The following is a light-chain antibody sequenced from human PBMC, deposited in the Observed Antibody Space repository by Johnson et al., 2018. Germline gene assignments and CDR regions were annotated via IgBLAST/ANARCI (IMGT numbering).Light chain of an antibody. CDR1: SSNIGNNY. CDR2: ENN. CDR3: GTWDSSLSAGKV. Sequence: QSVLTQPPSVSAAPGQKVTISCSGSSSNIGNNYVSWYQQLPGTAPKLLIYENNKRPSGIPDRFSGSKSGTSATLGITRLQTGDAADYYCGTWDSSLSAGKVFGTGTKVTVL. J-gene: IGLJ1*01. V-gene: IGLV1-51*02.